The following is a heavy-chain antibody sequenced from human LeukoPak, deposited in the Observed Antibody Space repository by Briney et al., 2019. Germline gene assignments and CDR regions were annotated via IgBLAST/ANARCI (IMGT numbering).Heavy chain of an antibody. CDR2: ISSSGSTI. CDR1: GFTFSDYY. V-gene: IGHV3-11*04. Sequence: GGSLRLSCAASGFTFSDYYMSWIRQAPGKGLEWVSYISSSGSTIYYADSVKGRFTISRDNAKNSLYLQMNSPRAEDTAVYYCARDAGVVVIHPDAFDLWGQGTMVTVSS. J-gene: IGHJ3*01. D-gene: IGHD3-22*01. CDR3: ARDAGVVVIHPDAFDL.